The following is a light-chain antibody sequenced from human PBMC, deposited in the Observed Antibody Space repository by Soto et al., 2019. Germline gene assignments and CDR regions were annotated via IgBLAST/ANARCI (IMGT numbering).Light chain of an antibody. V-gene: IGLV2-14*01. Sequence: QSVLTQPASVSGSPGQSITISCTGTSSDVGSYKYVSWYQQHPGKAPKLMIYEVSNRPSGVSNRFSGSKSGSTASLTISGLQAEDEADYFCSSYTTTNTYVFGTGTKLTVL. CDR3: SSYTTTNTYV. CDR1: SSDVGSYKY. CDR2: EVS. J-gene: IGLJ1*01.